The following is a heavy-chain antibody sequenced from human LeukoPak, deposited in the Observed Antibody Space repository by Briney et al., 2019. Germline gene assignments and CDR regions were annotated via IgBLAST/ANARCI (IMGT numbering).Heavy chain of an antibody. V-gene: IGHV3-23*01. CDR2: ISGSGGST. CDR1: VFTFGSYN. CDR3: EKDQSSEDGRVLRFLEWRTGYYYYGMDV. Sequence: QPGGSLRLSCIASVFTFGSYNMNCVPQSPGKGLECVSAISGSGGSTYYADSVKGRFTISRDKSKNTVYLQMNSLRAEDKAVYYCEKDQSSEDGRVLRFLEWRTGYYYYGMDVWGQGTTVTVSS. J-gene: IGHJ6*02. D-gene: IGHD3-3*01.